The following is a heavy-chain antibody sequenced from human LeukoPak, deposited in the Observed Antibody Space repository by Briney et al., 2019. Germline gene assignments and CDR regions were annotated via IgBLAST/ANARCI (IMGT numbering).Heavy chain of an antibody. D-gene: IGHD3-10*01. J-gene: IGHJ4*02. CDR3: AKSFRTYGSGSYYNSVDY. V-gene: IGHV3-30*02. Sequence: PGGSLRLSCAASGFTFSIYAMHWVRQAPGKGLEWVAFIRYDGSNKYYADSVKGRFTISRDNSKNTLYLQMNSLRAEDTAVYYCAKSFRTYGSGSYYNSVDYWGQGTLVTVSS. CDR1: GFTFSIYA. CDR2: IRYDGSNK.